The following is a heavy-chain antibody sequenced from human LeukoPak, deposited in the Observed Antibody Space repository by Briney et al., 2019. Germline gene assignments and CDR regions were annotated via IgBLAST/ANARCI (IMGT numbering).Heavy chain of an antibody. CDR3: ARHCCSGPAKRVFDI. CDR1: GGSISNTYYY. J-gene: IGHJ3*02. CDR2: VNYNGYA. D-gene: IGHD2-15*01. V-gene: IGHV4-39*01. Sequence: SETLSLTCTVSGGSISNTYYYWGWIRQPPGKGLEYIGSVNYNGYAFYNPSLKSRVTISVDTSKNQFSLKLTSVTAADTAVYHCARHCCSGPAKRVFDIWGQGTMVTVSS.